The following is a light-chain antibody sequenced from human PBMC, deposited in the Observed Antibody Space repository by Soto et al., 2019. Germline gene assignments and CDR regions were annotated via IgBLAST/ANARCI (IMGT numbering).Light chain of an antibody. CDR2: SAS. J-gene: IGKJ1*01. Sequence: EVVMTQSPATLSVSPGEGATLSCRASQGIGDTLAWYQHKPGQTPRLLIYSASTRATGIPARFSGSGSGTEFTLTISSLQSEDFAVYYCHQYNHWLTWTFGQGTKVDIK. CDR3: HQYNHWLTWT. CDR1: QGIGDT. V-gene: IGKV3-15*01.